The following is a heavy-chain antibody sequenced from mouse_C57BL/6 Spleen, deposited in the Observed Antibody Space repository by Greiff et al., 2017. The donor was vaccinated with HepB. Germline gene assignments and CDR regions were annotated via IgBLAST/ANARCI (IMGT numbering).Heavy chain of an antibody. CDR3: ARPYDYFYYFDY. J-gene: IGHJ2*01. CDR2: ISSGSSTI. D-gene: IGHD2-4*01. Sequence: EVMLVESGGGLVKPGGSLKLSCAASGFTFSDYGMHWVRQAPEKGLEWVAYISSGSSTIYYADTVKGRCTITRDNAKNTLFLQMTRLRSEDTAMYYCARPYDYFYYFDYWGQGTTLTVSS. V-gene: IGHV5-17*01. CDR1: GFTFSDYG.